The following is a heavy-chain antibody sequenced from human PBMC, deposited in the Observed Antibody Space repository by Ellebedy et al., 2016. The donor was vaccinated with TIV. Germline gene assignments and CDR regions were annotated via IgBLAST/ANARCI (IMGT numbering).Heavy chain of an antibody. V-gene: IGHV1-46*01. CDR3: AREYSSGWYWDYYYGMDV. J-gene: IGHJ6*02. CDR1: GYTFTSYY. D-gene: IGHD6-19*01. Sequence: ASVKVSXXASGYTFTSYYMHWVRQAPGQGLEWMGIINPSGGSTSYAQKFQGRVTMTTDTSTSTAYMELRSLRSDDTAVYYCAREYSSGWYWDYYYGMDVWGQGTTVTVSS. CDR2: INPSGGST.